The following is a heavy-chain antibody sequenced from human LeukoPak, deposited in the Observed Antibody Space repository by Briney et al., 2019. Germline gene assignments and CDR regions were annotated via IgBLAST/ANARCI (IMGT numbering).Heavy chain of an antibody. V-gene: IGHV3-21*01. CDR2: ISSSSSYI. CDR1: GFTFSSYA. D-gene: IGHD6-6*01. Sequence: PGGSLRLSCAASGFTFSSYAMSWVRQAPGKGLEWVSSISSSSSYIYYADSVKGRFTISRDNAKNSLYLQMNSLRAEDTAVYYCARGRYSSSSLDYWGQGTLVTVSS. J-gene: IGHJ4*02. CDR3: ARGRYSSSSLDY.